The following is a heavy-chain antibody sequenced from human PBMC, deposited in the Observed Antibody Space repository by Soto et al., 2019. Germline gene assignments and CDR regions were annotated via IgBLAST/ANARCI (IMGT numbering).Heavy chain of an antibody. J-gene: IGHJ6*02. CDR2: ISYDGSNK. D-gene: IGHD6-19*01. V-gene: IGHV3-30-3*01. CDR3: ARDSSGWYYNYYYGMDV. Sequence: LSLSCAASGFNFSSYAMHWARQAPGKGLEWVAVISYDGSNKYYAGSVKGRFTISRDNSKNTLYLQMNSLRAEDTAVYYCARDSSGWYYNYYYGMDVWGQGTTVTVS. CDR1: GFNFSSYA.